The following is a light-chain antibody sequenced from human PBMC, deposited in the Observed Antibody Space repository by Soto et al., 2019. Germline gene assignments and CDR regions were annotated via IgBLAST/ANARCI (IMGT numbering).Light chain of an antibody. CDR2: LNSDGSQ. Sequence: QLVLTQSPSASASLGASVKLTCTLSSGHSSYAIAWHQQRPEKGPRYLMKLNSDGSQSKGDGIPDRFSGSSSGAERYLTISSLESEDEADYCCPTWVTGIQVFGGGTKLIVL. CDR3: PTWVTGIQV. V-gene: IGLV4-69*01. CDR1: SGHSSYA. J-gene: IGLJ2*01.